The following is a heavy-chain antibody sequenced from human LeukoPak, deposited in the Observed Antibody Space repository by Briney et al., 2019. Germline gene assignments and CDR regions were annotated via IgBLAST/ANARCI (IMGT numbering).Heavy chain of an antibody. CDR2: IGMNGSPV. D-gene: IGHD3-9*01. J-gene: IGHJ4*02. Sequence: GGSLRLSCEASGFTFTSYSLNWVRQAPGKGLEWVSYIGMNGSPVDYADSVKGRFIMSRDNTKNSLYLEMNSLRAEDTAVYYCARDHDWASNYWGQGTLVTLSS. CDR3: ARDHDWASNY. CDR1: GFTFTSYS. V-gene: IGHV3-48*04.